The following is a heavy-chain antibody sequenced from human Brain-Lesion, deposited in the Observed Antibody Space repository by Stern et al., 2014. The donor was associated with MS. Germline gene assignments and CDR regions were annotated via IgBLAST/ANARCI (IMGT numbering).Heavy chain of an antibody. CDR3: AKDRQYLTYFFDH. J-gene: IGHJ5*02. D-gene: IGHD2/OR15-2a*01. CDR2: VSYDGSNK. Sequence: QVQLVQSGGGVVQPGRPLRLSCVASGFTFGSCAMHWVRQAPGKGLAWVEGVSYDGSNKYYADSVKGRFTISRDNSQNTLYMQMSSLRPEDTAVYYCAKDRQYLTYFFDHWGQGSLVTVSS. V-gene: IGHV3-30*18. CDR1: GFTFGSCA.